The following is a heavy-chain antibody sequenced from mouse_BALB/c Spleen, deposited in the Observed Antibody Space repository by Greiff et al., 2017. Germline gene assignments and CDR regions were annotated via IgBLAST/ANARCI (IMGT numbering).Heavy chain of an antibody. CDR2: IDPSDSYT. D-gene: IGHD1-1*01. CDR1: GYTFTSYW. Sequence: QVQLQQPGAELVKPGASVKMSCKASGYTFTSYWMHWVKQRPGQGLEWIGVIDPSDSYTSYNQKFKGKATLTVDTSSSTAYMQLSSLTSEDSAVYYCTRGSSYWYFDVWGAGTTVTVSS. J-gene: IGHJ1*01. CDR3: TRGSSYWYFDV. V-gene: IGHV1S127*01.